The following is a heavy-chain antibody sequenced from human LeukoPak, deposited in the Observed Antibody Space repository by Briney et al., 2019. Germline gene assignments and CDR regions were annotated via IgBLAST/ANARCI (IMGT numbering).Heavy chain of an antibody. J-gene: IGHJ5*02. V-gene: IGHV4-61*01. Sequence: SETLSLTCTVSGGSVSSGSYYWSWLRQPPGTGLEWIGYIYYSGSTNYNPSLKSRVTISVDTSKNQFSLKLSSVTAADTAVYCCARFEYSSSFSWFDPWGQGTLVTVSS. CDR1: GGSVSSGSYY. CDR2: IYYSGST. CDR3: ARFEYSSSFSWFDP. D-gene: IGHD6-6*01.